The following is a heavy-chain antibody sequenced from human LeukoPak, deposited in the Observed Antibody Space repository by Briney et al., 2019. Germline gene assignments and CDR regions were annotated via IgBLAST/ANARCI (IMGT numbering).Heavy chain of an antibody. D-gene: IGHD3-3*01. CDR2: ISYDGSNK. V-gene: IGHV3-30*18. J-gene: IGHJ4*02. CDR1: GFTFSSYG. Sequence: GRSLRLACAASGFTFSSYGMHWVRQAPGKGLEWVAVISYDGSNKYYADSVKGRFTISRDNSKNTLYLQMNSLRAEDTAVYYCAKSLFFWSGYPGFDYWGQGTLVTVSS. CDR3: AKSLFFWSGYPGFDY.